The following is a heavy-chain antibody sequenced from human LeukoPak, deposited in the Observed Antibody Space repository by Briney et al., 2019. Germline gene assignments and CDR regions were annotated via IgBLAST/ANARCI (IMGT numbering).Heavy chain of an antibody. J-gene: IGHJ6*03. CDR2: IKQDGSEK. CDR1: GFTFSSYW. CDR3: ARDSDYSNYETYYYYYMDV. D-gene: IGHD4-11*01. V-gene: IGHV3-7*01. Sequence: GGSLRLSCAASGFTFSSYWMTWVRQAPGKGLEWVANIKQDGSEKYYVDSVKGRFTISRDNAKNSLYLQMNSLRAEDTAVYYCARDSDYSNYETYYYYYMDVWGKGTTVTVSS.